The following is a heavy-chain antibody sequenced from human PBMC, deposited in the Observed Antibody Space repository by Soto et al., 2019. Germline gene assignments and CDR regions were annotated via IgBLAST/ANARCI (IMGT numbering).Heavy chain of an antibody. Sequence: EVQLVESGGGLVQPGGSLKLSCAASGFTFSGSAMHWVRQASGKGLEGVGRIRSKANSYATAYVASVKGRFTISRDDSKSTEYLQMNSLKTEDTDVYYCTRWYGAVYNWFDPWGQGTLVTVSS. V-gene: IGHV3-73*02. CDR3: TRWYGAVYNWFDP. J-gene: IGHJ5*02. CDR1: GFTFSGSA. D-gene: IGHD1-26*01. CDR2: IRSKANSYAT.